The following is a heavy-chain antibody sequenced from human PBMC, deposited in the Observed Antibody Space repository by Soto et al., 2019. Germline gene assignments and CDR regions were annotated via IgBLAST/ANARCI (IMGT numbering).Heavy chain of an antibody. V-gene: IGHV3-21*01. Sequence: GGSLRLSCAASGFTFTRYSMNWVRQAPGKGLEWVSSISSTTNYIYYADSMKGRFTVSRDNAKNSVYLEMNSLSAEDTAVYYCARDERFGETDHYYYYGMDVWGQGTTVTVSS. D-gene: IGHD3-10*01. CDR3: ARDERFGETDHYYYYGMDV. J-gene: IGHJ6*02. CDR1: GFTFTRYS. CDR2: ISSTTNYI.